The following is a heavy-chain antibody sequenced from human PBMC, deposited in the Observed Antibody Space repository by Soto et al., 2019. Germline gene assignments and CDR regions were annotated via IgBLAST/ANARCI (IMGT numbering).Heavy chain of an antibody. CDR2: IYPGDSDT. V-gene: IGHV5-51*01. J-gene: IGHJ4*02. CDR1: GYSFTNYW. D-gene: IGHD1-1*01. Sequence: GESLKISCQGSGYSFTNYWIGWVRQMPGRGLEWMGIIYPGDSDTTYSPSFQGQVSISVDKSITTAYLHWRSLKASDTAIYFCARREVATARASHFDYWGQGTLVTVTS. CDR3: ARREVATARASHFDY.